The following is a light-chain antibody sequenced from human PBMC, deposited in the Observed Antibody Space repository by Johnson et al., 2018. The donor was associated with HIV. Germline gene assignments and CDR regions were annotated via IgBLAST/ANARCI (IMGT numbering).Light chain of an antibody. V-gene: IGLV1-51*02. CDR3: GTWDSSLRGV. CDR2: ENN. Sequence: QSVLTQPPSVSAAPGQKVTVSCSGSSSNIGSNYVSWYQQLPGTAPKLLIYENNKRPSGIPDRFSGSKSGTSATLGITGLQTGDEADYYCGTWDSSLRGVFGTGTKVTVL. CDR1: SSNIGSNY. J-gene: IGLJ1*01.